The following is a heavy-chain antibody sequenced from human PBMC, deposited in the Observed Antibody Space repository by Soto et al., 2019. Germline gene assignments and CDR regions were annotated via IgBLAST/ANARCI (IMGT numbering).Heavy chain of an antibody. CDR2: IWYDGSNK. Sequence: GGSLRLSCAASGFTFSGYCMHWVRQAPGKGLEWVALIWYDGSNKYYVDSVKGRFTISRDNSKNTMYLQMNSLRAEDTAVYYCARPGYCTGGSCYFFLYWGQGTLVTVSS. CDR3: ARPGYCTGGSCYFFLY. V-gene: IGHV3-33*01. J-gene: IGHJ4*02. D-gene: IGHD2-15*01. CDR1: GFTFSGYC.